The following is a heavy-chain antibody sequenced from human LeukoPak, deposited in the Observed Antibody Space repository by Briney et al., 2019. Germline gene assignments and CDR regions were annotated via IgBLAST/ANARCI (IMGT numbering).Heavy chain of an antibody. CDR3: ATTMVRGGKAFDI. CDR2: ISGSGGST. CDR1: GFTFSIYA. V-gene: IGHV3-23*01. Sequence: GGSLRLSCAASGFTFSIYAMSWVRQAPGKGLEWVLAISGSGGSTYYADSVEGRFTISRDNSKNTLYLQMNSLRAEDTAVYYCATTMVRGGKAFDIWGQGTMVTVSS. D-gene: IGHD3-10*01. J-gene: IGHJ3*02.